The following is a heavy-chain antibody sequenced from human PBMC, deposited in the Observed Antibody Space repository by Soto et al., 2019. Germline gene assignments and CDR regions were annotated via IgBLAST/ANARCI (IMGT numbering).Heavy chain of an antibody. CDR1: GFSLSTSGMC. CDR2: IDWDDDK. J-gene: IGHJ5*02. V-gene: IGHV2-70*01. CDR3: ARMYYYDSSGYGSFDP. Sequence: SCPTLVNPTQTLTLTCTFSGFSLSTSGMCVSWIRQPPGKALEWLALIDWDDDKYYSTSLKTRLTISKDTSKNQVVLTMTNMDPVDTATYYCARMYYYDSSGYGSFDPWGQGTLVTVSS. D-gene: IGHD3-22*01.